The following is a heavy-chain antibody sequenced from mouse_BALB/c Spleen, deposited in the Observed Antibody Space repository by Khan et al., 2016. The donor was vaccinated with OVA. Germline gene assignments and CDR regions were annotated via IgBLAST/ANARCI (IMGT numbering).Heavy chain of an antibody. CDR2: IYCSGSI. CDR1: GYSITSGYA. CDR3: TRDGNYRDY. V-gene: IGHV3-1*02. J-gene: IGHJ4*01. D-gene: IGHD2-1*01. Sequence: QLEESGPDLVKPSQSLSLTCTVTGYSITSGYAWHWIRPFPGNKLEWMAYIYCSGSINYNPSLKSRISVTRDTSKNPFFLHLNSVTSEDTATYYCTRDGNYRDYWGQGTSVTVSS.